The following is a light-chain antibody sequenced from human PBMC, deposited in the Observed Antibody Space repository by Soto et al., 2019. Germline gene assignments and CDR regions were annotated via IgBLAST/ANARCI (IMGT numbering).Light chain of an antibody. CDR1: HSLLHSNGYNY. CDR3: MQPLQSWT. CDR2: LGS. V-gene: IGKV2-28*01. Sequence: DIVITQSPLSLPVTPGEPASISCRSSHSLLHSNGYNYLDWYLQKPGQSPRLLVYLGSNRASGVPDRFSGSGSGTDFTLKISRVEAEDVGVYYCMQPLQSWTFGQGTKVDIK. J-gene: IGKJ1*01.